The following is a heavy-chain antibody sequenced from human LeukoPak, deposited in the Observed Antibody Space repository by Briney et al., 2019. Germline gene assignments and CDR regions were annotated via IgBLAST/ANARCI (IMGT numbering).Heavy chain of an antibody. V-gene: IGHV4-59*01. CDR1: GGSISTYY. CDR2: IYYGGNT. Sequence: PSETLSLTCTVSGGSISTYYWSWIRQPPGKGLEWIGYIYYGGNTNYNPSLRSRVTISVDTSNNRFSLKLSSVTAADTAVYYCARDLGTGNWNDGAYAFDIWGQGTMVTVSS. CDR3: ARDLGTGNWNDGAYAFDI. J-gene: IGHJ3*02. D-gene: IGHD1-20*01.